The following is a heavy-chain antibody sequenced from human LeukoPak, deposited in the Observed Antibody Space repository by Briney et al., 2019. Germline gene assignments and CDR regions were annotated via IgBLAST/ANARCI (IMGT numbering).Heavy chain of an antibody. CDR2: ISGSGGST. V-gene: IGHV3-23*01. CDR1: GFTFSSYA. CDR3: AKDRNSVGSSYNY. J-gene: IGHJ4*02. D-gene: IGHD6-6*01. Sequence: GGSLRLSCAASGFTFSSYAMSWVRQAPGKGLEWVSAISGSGGSTYYADSVKGRFAISRDNSKNTLYLQMNSLRAEDTAVYYCAKDRNSVGSSYNYWGQGTLVTVSS.